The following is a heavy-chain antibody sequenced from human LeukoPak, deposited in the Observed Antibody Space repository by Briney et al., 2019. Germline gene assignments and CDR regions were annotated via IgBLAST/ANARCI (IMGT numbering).Heavy chain of an antibody. V-gene: IGHV3-11*01. Sequence: GGSLRLSCAASGFTLSDYYMSWIRQAPGKGLEWVSYIISSGSTIYYADSVKGRFTISRDNAKNSLYLQMDRLRAEDAAVYYCAKAPVTTCSGAYCYPFDYWGQGTLVTVSS. CDR1: GFTLSDYY. D-gene: IGHD2-21*01. CDR2: IISSGSTI. J-gene: IGHJ4*02. CDR3: AKAPVTTCSGAYCYPFDY.